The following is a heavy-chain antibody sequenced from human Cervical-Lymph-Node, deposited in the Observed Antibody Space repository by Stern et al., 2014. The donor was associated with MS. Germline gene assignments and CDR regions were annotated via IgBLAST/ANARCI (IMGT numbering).Heavy chain of an antibody. J-gene: IGHJ4*02. CDR3: ARDKEAHYFDS. Sequence: QLVQSGAEERKPGSSVKVSCKASGGTFSNVAISWVRQVPGQGLEWMGGIIPMFGAANYAQKFQGTVTITADESTNTVYMELSSLRSEDAALYYCARDKEAHYFDSWGQGTLVTVSS. CDR1: GGTFSNVA. V-gene: IGHV1-69*01. CDR2: IIPMFGAA.